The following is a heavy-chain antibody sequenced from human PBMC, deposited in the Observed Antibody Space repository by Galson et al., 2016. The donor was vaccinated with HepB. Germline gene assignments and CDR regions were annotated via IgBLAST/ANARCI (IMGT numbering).Heavy chain of an antibody. CDR3: VKDTGAVMVADSTDAFDI. D-gene: IGHD2-15*01. CDR1: EFSFSYYG. CDR2: ISYDGSNK. Sequence: SLRLSCAASEFSFSYYGMHWVRQAAGKGLEWVAVISYDGSNKYYADSVKGRFTISRDNSKNTLYLQMNSLRVEDTAVYYCVKDTGAVMVADSTDAFDIWGQGTMVTGAS. J-gene: IGHJ3*02. V-gene: IGHV3-30*18.